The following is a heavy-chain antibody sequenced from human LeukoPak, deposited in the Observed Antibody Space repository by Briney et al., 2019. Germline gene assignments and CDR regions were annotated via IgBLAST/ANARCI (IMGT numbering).Heavy chain of an antibody. J-gene: IGHJ4*02. CDR3: ARAVGATPIDY. Sequence: ASLKVSCRTSGYTFTGYSMHWVRQAPGQGLEWMGRIIPNSGDTQLAQKFQGRVTMTRDTSISTAYMELSSLRSEDTAVYYCARAVGATPIDYWGQGTLVTVSS. D-gene: IGHD1-26*01. CDR2: IIPNSGDT. CDR1: GYTFTGYS. V-gene: IGHV1-2*02.